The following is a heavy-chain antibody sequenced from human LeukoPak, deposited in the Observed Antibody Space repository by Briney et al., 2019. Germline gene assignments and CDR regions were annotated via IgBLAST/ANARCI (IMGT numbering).Heavy chain of an antibody. CDR2: IYYSGNT. CDR1: GDSISSSSSY. J-gene: IGHJ4*02. D-gene: IGHD3-10*01. Sequence: SETLSLTCTVSGDSISSSSSYWGWIRQPPGKGLEWIGSIYYSGNTYYNPSLKSRVTISVDTSKNQFSLKLSSVTAADTAVYYCARTRYYYNSRSYGAPYYFDYWGQGTLVTVSS. CDR3: ARTRYYYNSRSYGAPYYFDY. V-gene: IGHV4-39*01.